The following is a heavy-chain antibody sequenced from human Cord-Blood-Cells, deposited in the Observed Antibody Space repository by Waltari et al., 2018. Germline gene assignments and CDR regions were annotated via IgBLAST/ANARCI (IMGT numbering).Heavy chain of an antibody. CDR1: GYTLTDLP. Sequence: QVQLVQSGAEVKKPGASVKVSGKVSGYTLTDLPMHWVRQAPGKGLGWMGGFDPEDGETIYAQKFQGRVTMTEDTSTDTAYMELSSLRSEDTAVYYCATGRIADYYYYYMDVWGKGTTVTVSS. D-gene: IGHD6-6*01. J-gene: IGHJ6*03. V-gene: IGHV1-24*01. CDR3: ATGRIADYYYYYMDV. CDR2: FDPEDGET.